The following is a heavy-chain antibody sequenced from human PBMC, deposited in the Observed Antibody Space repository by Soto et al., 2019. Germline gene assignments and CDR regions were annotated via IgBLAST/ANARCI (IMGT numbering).Heavy chain of an antibody. Sequence: EVQLVESGGGLVKPGGSLRLSCAASGFTFSNAWMSWVRQAPGKGLEWVGRIKSKTDGGTTDYAAPVKGRFTISRDDSKYTLYLQMNSLKTEATAVYYCTTDPATTFYYYYGMDVWGQGTTVTVSS. J-gene: IGHJ6*02. CDR3: TTDPATTFYYYYGMDV. V-gene: IGHV3-15*01. CDR2: IKSKTDGGTT. CDR1: GFTFSNAW. D-gene: IGHD1-26*01.